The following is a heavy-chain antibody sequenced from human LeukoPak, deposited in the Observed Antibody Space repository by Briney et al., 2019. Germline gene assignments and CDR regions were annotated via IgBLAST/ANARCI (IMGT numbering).Heavy chain of an antibody. V-gene: IGHV1-2*02. J-gene: IGHJ6*02. CDR3: AVPPYYDSSGYPSHGMDV. D-gene: IGHD3-22*01. CDR1: GYTFTGYY. Sequence: ASVKVSCKASGYTFTGYYMHWVRQAPGQGLEWMGWINPNSGGTNYAQKFQGRVTMTRDTSISTAYMELSRLRSDDTAVYYCAVPPYYDSSGYPSHGMDVWGQGTTVTVSS. CDR2: INPNSGGT.